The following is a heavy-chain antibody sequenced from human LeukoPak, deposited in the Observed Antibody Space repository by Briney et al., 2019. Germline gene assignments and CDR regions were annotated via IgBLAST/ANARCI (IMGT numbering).Heavy chain of an antibody. V-gene: IGHV3-23*01. D-gene: IGHD2-2*01. CDR1: GFTFSNYA. Sequence: PGGSLRLSCAASGFTFSNYAMSWVRQAPGKGLEWVSAISGSGGSAYYADSVKGRFTISRDSSKNTLYLQMNSLRAEDTAVYYCAKDRDCSSTSCLFDYWGQGTLVTVSS. CDR3: AKDRDCSSTSCLFDY. CDR2: ISGSGGSA. J-gene: IGHJ4*02.